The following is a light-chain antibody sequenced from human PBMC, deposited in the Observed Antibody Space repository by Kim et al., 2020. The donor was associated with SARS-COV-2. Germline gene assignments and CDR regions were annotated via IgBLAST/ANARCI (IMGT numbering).Light chain of an antibody. CDR2: DNN. CDR1: SSNLGNNY. V-gene: IGLV1-51*01. J-gene: IGLJ3*02. Sequence: PGQNVTSSCSGTSSNLGNNYVSWYQQVPGAAPQLLFQDNNRRPSGIPDRFSGSKAGASATLGITGLQTGDEADYYCATWDSSLSALFGGGTQLTVL. CDR3: ATWDSSLSAL.